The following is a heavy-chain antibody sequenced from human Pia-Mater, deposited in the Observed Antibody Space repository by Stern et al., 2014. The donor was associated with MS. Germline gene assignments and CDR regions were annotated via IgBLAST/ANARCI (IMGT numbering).Heavy chain of an antibody. CDR3: ARDPLYCSGGSCYSGTAMVSFDY. J-gene: IGHJ4*02. CDR1: GFTFSSYG. V-gene: IGHV3-33*01. Sequence: VQLVQSGGGVVQPGRSLRLSCAASGFTFSSYGMHWVRQAPGKGLEGVAVIWYDGSNKYYADSVKGRFTISRDNSKNTLYLQMNSLRAEDTAVYYCARDPLYCSGGSCYSGTAMVSFDYWGQGTLVTVSS. CDR2: IWYDGSNK. D-gene: IGHD2-15*01.